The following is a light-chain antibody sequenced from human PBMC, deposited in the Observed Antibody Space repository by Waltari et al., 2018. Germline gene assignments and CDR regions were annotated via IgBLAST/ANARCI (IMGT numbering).Light chain of an antibody. Sequence: QSALTQPPSASGSPGQSVTIPCTGTSSDVGGYNFVSWYQQHPGKAPNLLIHEVTKRPSGVPDRFSGSKSGNTASLTVSGLQAEDEADYYCSSYGGSNNFVFGTGTKVTVL. J-gene: IGLJ1*01. CDR1: SSDVGGYNF. V-gene: IGLV2-8*01. CDR2: EVT. CDR3: SSYGGSNNFV.